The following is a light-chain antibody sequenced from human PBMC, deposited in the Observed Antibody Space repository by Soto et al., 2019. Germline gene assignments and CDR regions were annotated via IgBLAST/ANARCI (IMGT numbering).Light chain of an antibody. V-gene: IGKV3-11*01. Sequence: EVVLTQSPATLSLSPGERATLSCRASQSVSSYLAWYQQKPGQAPRLLIYDASNRATGIPARFSGSGSGTEFTLPISSLEPDDFAVYYCQQRSNWRITFGQGTRLEI. CDR3: QQRSNWRIT. CDR1: QSVSSY. J-gene: IGKJ5*01. CDR2: DAS.